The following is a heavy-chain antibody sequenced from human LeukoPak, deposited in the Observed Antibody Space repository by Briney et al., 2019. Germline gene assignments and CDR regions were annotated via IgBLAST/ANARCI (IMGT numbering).Heavy chain of an antibody. V-gene: IGHV1-69*13. D-gene: IGHD3-22*01. J-gene: IGHJ4*02. CDR3: ARGPDYYDSSGYIDY. CDR2: IIPIFGTA. CDR1: GGTFSSYA. Sequence: GASVKVSCKASGGTFSSYAISWVRQAPGQGLEWMGGIIPIFGTANYAQKFQGRVTITADESTSTAYMELSSLRSEDTAVYYCARGPDYYDSSGYIDYRGQGSLVTVSS.